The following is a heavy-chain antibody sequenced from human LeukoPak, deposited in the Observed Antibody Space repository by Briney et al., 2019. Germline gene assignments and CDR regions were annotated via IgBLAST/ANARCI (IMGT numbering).Heavy chain of an antibody. CDR1: GFTFSSYA. Sequence: PGGSLRLSCAASGFTFSSYAMSWVRQAPGKGLEWVSAISGSGGSTCYADSVKGRFTISRDNSKNTLYLQMNSLRAEDTAVYYCAKPGSDIVVVPAARAHYYYYYMDVWGKGTTVTVSS. J-gene: IGHJ6*03. D-gene: IGHD2-2*01. V-gene: IGHV3-23*01. CDR3: AKPGSDIVVVPAARAHYYYYYMDV. CDR2: ISGSGGST.